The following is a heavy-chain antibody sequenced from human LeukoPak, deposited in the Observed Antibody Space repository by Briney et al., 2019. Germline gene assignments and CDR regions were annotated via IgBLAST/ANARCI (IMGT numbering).Heavy chain of an antibody. CDR1: GFTFSSFE. D-gene: IGHD6-13*01. V-gene: IGHV3-48*03. CDR3: AKDGYSSSWYAYYYYYMDV. CDR2: ISSSGSTI. Sequence: GGSLRLSCAASGFTFSSFEMNWVRQAPGKGLEWVSYISSSGSTIYYADSVKGRFTISRDNAKNSLYLQMNSLTAEDTAVYYCAKDGYSSSWYAYYYYYMDVWGKGTTVTISS. J-gene: IGHJ6*03.